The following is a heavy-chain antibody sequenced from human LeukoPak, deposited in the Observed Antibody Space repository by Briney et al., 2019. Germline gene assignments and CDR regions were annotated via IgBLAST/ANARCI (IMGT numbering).Heavy chain of an antibody. D-gene: IGHD3-9*01. CDR1: GYSISSGYY. J-gene: IGHJ6*03. CDR2: INHSGST. CDR3: ASLTGLIRGGAHNYYYYMDV. Sequence: SETLSLTCTVSGYSISSGYYWSWIRQPPGKGLEWIGEINHSGSTNYNPSLKSRVTISVDTSKNQFSLKLSSVTAADTAVYYCASLTGLIRGGAHNYYYYMDVWGKGTTVTISS. V-gene: IGHV4-38-2*02.